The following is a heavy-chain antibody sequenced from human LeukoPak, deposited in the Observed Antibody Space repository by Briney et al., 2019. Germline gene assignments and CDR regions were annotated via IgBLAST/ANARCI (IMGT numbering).Heavy chain of an antibody. CDR3: ARHGTVTHRFDY. V-gene: IGHV4-39*01. CDR2: IYYSGST. Sequence: SETLSLTCGVSGGSMSSSSYYWGWIRQPPGKGLEWIGSIYYSGSTYYNPSLKSRVTISVDSSKNLCSLKLSSVTAADTAVYYCARHGTVTHRFDYWGQGTLVTVSS. CDR1: GGSMSSSSYY. J-gene: IGHJ4*02. D-gene: IGHD4-17*01.